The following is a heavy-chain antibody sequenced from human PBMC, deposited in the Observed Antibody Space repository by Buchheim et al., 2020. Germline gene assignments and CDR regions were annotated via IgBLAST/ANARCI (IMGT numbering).Heavy chain of an antibody. CDR1: GYSFTSYW. Sequence: EVQLVQSGAEVKKPGESLRISCKGSGYSFTSYWISWVRQMPGKGLEWMGRIDPSDSYTNYSPSFQGHVTISADKSIRTAYPQWSSLKASDTAMYYCARHDSSSWYLVGNWFDPWGQGTL. J-gene: IGHJ5*02. CDR2: IDPSDSYT. D-gene: IGHD6-13*01. V-gene: IGHV5-10-1*01. CDR3: ARHDSSSWYLVGNWFDP.